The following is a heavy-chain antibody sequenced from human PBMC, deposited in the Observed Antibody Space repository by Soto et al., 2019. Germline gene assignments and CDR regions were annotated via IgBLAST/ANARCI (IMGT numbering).Heavy chain of an antibody. V-gene: IGHV1-58*01. CDR1: GFTYISSA. CDR2: IVVGSGNT. J-gene: IGHJ4*02. CDR3: ASSGTSKPIAARPTDY. D-gene: IGHD6-6*01. Sequence: RASVKLSCKASGFTYISSAVQRVRQTHRQRLEWIGWIVVGSGNTNYAQKFQERVTITRDMSTSTAYMELSSLRSEDTAVYYCASSGTSKPIAARPTDYWGQGTLVTVSS.